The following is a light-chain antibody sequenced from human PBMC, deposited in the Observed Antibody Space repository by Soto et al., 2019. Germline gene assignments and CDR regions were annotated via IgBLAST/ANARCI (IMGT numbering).Light chain of an antibody. J-gene: IGLJ1*01. Sequence: QSVLTQPPSASGTPGQRVTISCSGSSSNIGSNYVYWYQQLPGTAPKLLIYSNNQRPSEVPDRFSGSKSGTSASLAISGLRSEDEADYYCAAWDDSLSGYVFGTGTKVTVL. CDR3: AAWDDSLSGYV. CDR2: SNN. CDR1: SSNIGSNY. V-gene: IGLV1-47*02.